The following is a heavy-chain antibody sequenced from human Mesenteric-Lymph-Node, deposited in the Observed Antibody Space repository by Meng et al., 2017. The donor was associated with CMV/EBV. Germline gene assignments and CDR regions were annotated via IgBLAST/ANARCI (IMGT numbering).Heavy chain of an antibody. CDR3: ARVNPLGEDFDY. Sequence: GESLKISCAASGFIFRDYFMSWIRQAPGKGLEWVSYISGSGSTIYQADSVKGRFTISRDNAKNSLYLQMNNLRAEDTAVYYCARVNPLGEDFDYWGQGTLVTVSS. J-gene: IGHJ4*02. CDR1: GFIFRDYF. D-gene: IGHD3-16*01. CDR2: ISGSGSTI. V-gene: IGHV3-11*01.